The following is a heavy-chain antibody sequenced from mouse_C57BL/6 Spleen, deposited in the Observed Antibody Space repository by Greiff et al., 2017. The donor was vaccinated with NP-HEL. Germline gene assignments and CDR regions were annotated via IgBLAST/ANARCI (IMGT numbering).Heavy chain of an antibody. CDR3: TTASPVGDY. Sequence: EVQVVESGAELVRPGASVKLSCTASGFNIKDDYMHWVKQRPEQGLEWIGWIDPENGDTEYASKFQGKATITADTSSNTAYLQLSSLTSEDTAVYYCTTASPVGDYWGQGTTLTVSS. V-gene: IGHV14-4*01. D-gene: IGHD1-1*01. CDR1: GFNIKDDY. CDR2: IDPENGDT. J-gene: IGHJ2*01.